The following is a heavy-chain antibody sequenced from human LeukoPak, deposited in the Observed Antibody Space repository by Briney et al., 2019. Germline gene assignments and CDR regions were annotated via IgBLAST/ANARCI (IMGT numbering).Heavy chain of an antibody. V-gene: IGHV4-34*01. D-gene: IGHD3-3*01. CDR1: GGSFSGYY. CDR2: INHSGST. J-gene: IGHJ6*03. CDR3: ARTYYDFWSGYYYYYYMDV. Sequence: PSETLSLTCAVYGGSFSGYYWSWIRQPPGKGLEWIGEINHSGSTNYNPSLNSRVTISVDTSKNQFSLKLSSVTAADTAVYYCARTYYDFWSGYYYYYYMDVWGKGTTVTVSS.